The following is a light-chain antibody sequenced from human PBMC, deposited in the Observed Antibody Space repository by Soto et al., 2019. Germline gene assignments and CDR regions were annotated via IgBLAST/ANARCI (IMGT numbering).Light chain of an antibody. CDR2: EVS. CDR3: SSYTTNKTLI. CDR1: SSDVGVYNF. J-gene: IGLJ2*01. V-gene: IGLV2-14*01. Sequence: QSVLTQPASVSGSPGQSITISCTGTSSDVGVYNFVSWYQQHPGKAPKLIFYEVSNRPPGLSDRFSGSKSGTTASLTISGPQAEDEAEYFCSSYTTNKTLIFGGGTKVTVL.